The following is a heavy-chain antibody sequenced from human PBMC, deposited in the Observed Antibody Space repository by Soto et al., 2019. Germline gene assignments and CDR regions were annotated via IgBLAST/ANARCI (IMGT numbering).Heavy chain of an antibody. Sequence: HPWGSLRLSCTASGFTFSSHAMTWVRQAPGKGLEWVSGLSDSGISIYYADSVKGRLTISRDNSKNTLYLQIHTLKLSSVTAADTAVYYCARVPDYWGQGTLVTVS. CDR2: LSDSGISI. J-gene: IGHJ4*02. CDR1: GFTFSSHA. V-gene: IGHV3-23*01. CDR3: ARVPDY.